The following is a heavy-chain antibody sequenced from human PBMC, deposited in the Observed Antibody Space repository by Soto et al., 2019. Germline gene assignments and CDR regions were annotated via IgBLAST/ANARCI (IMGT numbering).Heavy chain of an antibody. CDR3: AHKTNGGFDY. J-gene: IGHJ4*02. V-gene: IGHV2-5*02. CDR1: GFSLSTSGAG. D-gene: IGHD2-8*01. CDR2: IYWDDDK. Sequence: QITLKESGPTLVKPTQTLTLTCTFSGFSLSTSGAGVGWIRQPPGKALEWLALIYWDDDKRYSPSLKSRLTVTKDTSKNQVVLRMTNMDPADTARYDCAHKTNGGFDYWGQGTLGTVSS.